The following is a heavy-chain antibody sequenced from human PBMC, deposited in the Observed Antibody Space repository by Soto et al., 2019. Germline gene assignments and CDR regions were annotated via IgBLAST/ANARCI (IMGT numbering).Heavy chain of an antibody. V-gene: IGHV3-53*01. CDR2: LYAVDGS. J-gene: IGHJ3*01. Sequence: DVQLVESGGGLIQPGESLRLSCAAFGLTISGKKYVDWVPQAPGKGLECVSALYAVDGSFYADSVTGRFTTSSDSSKTTVYLQMHDLRPDDTSVYYCATWHEREHAFDVWGQGTTVNISS. D-gene: IGHD1-1*01. CDR3: ATWHEREHAFDV. CDR1: GLTISGKKY.